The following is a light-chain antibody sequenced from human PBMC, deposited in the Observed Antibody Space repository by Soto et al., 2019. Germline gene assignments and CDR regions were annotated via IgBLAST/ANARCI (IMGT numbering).Light chain of an antibody. CDR1: QSVSSSY. J-gene: IGKJ4*01. V-gene: IGKV3-20*01. CDR2: GAS. Sequence: EIVLTQSPGTLSLSPGERATLSCMASQSVSSSYLAWYQQKPGQAPRLLIYGASSRATGIPDRFSGSGSGTDFTLTISRLEPEDVAEYYCQQYGSSPLTFGGGTKVEIK. CDR3: QQYGSSPLT.